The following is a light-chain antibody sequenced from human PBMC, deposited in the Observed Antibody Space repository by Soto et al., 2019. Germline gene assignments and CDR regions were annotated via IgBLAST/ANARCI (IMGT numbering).Light chain of an antibody. CDR3: SSYTTSNTRQIV. CDR2: DVS. Sequence: QSVLTPPASVSGSPGQSITISCTGTSSDVGGYNYVSWYQHHPGKAPKLIIYDVSNRPSGVSIRFSGSKSDNTASLTISGLQPEDEADYHCSSYTTSNTRQIVFGTGTKATVL. CDR1: SSDVGGYNY. J-gene: IGLJ1*01. V-gene: IGLV2-14*03.